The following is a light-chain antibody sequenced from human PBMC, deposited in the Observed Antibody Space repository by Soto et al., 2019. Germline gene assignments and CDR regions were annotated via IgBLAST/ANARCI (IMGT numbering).Light chain of an antibody. CDR3: HQYGSSAWT. J-gene: IGKJ1*01. CDR1: QSVASSY. Sequence: ENVLTQSPGTLSLSPGERATLSCRASQSVASSYLAWYQQRPGQTPRLLIYGASSRATGIPVRFSGSGSGTDFTLTISRLEPEDFAVYYCHQYGSSAWTFGQGTKVDIK. V-gene: IGKV3-20*01. CDR2: GAS.